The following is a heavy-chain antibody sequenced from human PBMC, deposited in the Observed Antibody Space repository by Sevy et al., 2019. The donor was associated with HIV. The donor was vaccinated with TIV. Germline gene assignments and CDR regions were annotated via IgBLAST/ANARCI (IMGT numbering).Heavy chain of an antibody. V-gene: IGHV1-24*01. CDR3: AAAREYYEDSSGYLDY. D-gene: IGHD3-22*01. CDR2: FDPEDGET. Sequence: PSVKVSCKVSGYTLTKLSMHWVQQAPGKGLEWMGRFDPEDGETIFAQKFQGRVTMTEDTSTDTAYMELSSLRSEDTAVYYCAAAREYYEDSSGYLDYWGQGTLVTVSS. J-gene: IGHJ4*02. CDR1: GYTLTKLS.